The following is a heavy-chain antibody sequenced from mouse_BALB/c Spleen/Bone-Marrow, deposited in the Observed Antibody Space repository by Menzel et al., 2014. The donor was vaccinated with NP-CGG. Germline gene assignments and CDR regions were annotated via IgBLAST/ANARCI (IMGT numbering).Heavy chain of an antibody. CDR2: IWAGGST. J-gene: IGHJ4*01. CDR3: ARDWLRRAMDY. D-gene: IGHD2-2*01. V-gene: IGHV2-9*02. Sequence: VPLQQSGPGLVAPSQSLSITCTVSGFSLTSYGVHWVRQPPGKGLEWLGGIWAGGSTKYNSALMSRLSISKDNSKSQVFLKMNSLQTDDTAMYYCARDWLRRAMDYWGQGTSVTVSS. CDR1: GFSLTSYG.